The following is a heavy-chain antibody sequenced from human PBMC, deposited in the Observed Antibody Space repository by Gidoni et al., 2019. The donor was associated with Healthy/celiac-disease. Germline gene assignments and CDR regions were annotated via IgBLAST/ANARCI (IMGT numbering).Heavy chain of an antibody. J-gene: IGHJ4*02. CDR3: ARVLFGELRSGEFDY. CDR1: GGSFSGYY. V-gene: IGHV4-34*01. CDR2: INHSGST. D-gene: IGHD1-7*01. Sequence: QVQLQQWGAGRLKPSETLSLTCAVYGGSFSGYYWSWIRQPPGKGLEWIGEINHSGSTNYNPSLKSRVTISVDTSKNQFSLKLSSVTAADTAVYYCARVLFGELRSGEFDYWGQGTLVTVSS.